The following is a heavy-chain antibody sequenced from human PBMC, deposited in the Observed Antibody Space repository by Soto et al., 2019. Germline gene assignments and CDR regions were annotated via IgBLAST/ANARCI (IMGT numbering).Heavy chain of an antibody. CDR2: INPSGGST. CDR1: GYTFTSNW. D-gene: IGHD6-13*01. J-gene: IGHJ5*02. V-gene: IGHV1-46*01. CDR3: ARDHSIASSGAWWLDT. Sequence: ASGKVSCKASGYTFTSNWIHWVRRAPGQGLEWMGIINPSGGSTYYAQKFQGRVTLTRDTSTSTVYMELTSLTSEDTAVYYCARDHSIASSGAWWLDTCGKGTLVTVS.